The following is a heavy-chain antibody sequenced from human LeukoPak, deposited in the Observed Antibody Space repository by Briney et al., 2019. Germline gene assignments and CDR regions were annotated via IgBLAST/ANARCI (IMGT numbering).Heavy chain of an antibody. V-gene: IGHV3-53*05. CDR2: IYSGGST. J-gene: IGHJ4*02. Sequence: PGGSLRLSCAASGFTVSSNYMSWVRQAPGKGLEWVSVIYSGGSTYYTDSVKGRFTISRDNSKNTLYLQMNSLRPEDTAVYFCARANNSAWHCFDYWGQGTLVTVSS. D-gene: IGHD6-19*01. CDR1: GFTVSSNY. CDR3: ARANNSAWHCFDY.